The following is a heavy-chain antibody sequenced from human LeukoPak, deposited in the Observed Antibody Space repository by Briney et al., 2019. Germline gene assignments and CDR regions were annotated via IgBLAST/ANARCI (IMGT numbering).Heavy chain of an antibody. CDR3: ARRAGAYSHPYDY. CDR1: GFTFDDYV. V-gene: IGHV3-20*04. CDR2: INWNGGST. D-gene: IGHD4/OR15-4a*01. J-gene: IGHJ4*02. Sequence: PGGSLRLSCAASGFTFDDYVMSWVRQAPGKGLEWVSGINWNGGSTYYADSVKGRFTISRDNSKNTLYLQMNSLRAEDTAVYYCARRAGAYSHPYDYWGQGTLVTVPS.